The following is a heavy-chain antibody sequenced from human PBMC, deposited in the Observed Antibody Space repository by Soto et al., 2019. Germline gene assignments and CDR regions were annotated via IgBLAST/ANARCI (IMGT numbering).Heavy chain of an antibody. J-gene: IGHJ4*02. D-gene: IGHD3-22*01. CDR2: IKPDGSES. V-gene: IGHV3-7*01. CDR3: AREAAGAGVSSGYGSYLDH. Sequence: GGSLRLSCEASGFTLSSYWMRWVRQAPGKGLEWVATIKPDGSESYYVDSVKGRFTISRDNAKNSLYLNMNSLRVEDTAVYYAAREAAGAGVSSGYGSYLDHWGQGTMVTVSS. CDR1: GFTLSSYW.